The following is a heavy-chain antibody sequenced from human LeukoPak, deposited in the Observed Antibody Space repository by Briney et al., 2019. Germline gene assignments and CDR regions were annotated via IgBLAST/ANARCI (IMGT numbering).Heavy chain of an antibody. D-gene: IGHD2-2*02. V-gene: IGHV4-39*01. Sequence: SETLSLTCTVSGDSISSSSYYWGWIRQPPGKGLEWIGSIYYSGTTYYNPSLKSRVIISVDTSKNQFSLKLSSVTAADTAAYYCGIVVVPAAIPGDAWGQGTLVTVSS. CDR1: GDSISSSSYY. J-gene: IGHJ5*02. CDR3: GIVVVPAAIPGDA. CDR2: IYYSGTT.